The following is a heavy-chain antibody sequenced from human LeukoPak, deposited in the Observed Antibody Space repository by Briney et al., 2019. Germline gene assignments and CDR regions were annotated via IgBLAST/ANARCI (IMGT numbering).Heavy chain of an antibody. CDR3: ARGQPSRSNYCWYFDI. J-gene: IGHJ2*01. CDR2: IYHTRTT. Sequence: SETLSLTRSFSGGSITSGTYYWDWIRHIPGKGLEWIGSIYHTRTTNYNPSLMGRATVSFDTSKNDVSLELRSVTAADTAVYYCARGQPSRSNYCWYFDIWGRGTLLTVSS. V-gene: IGHV4-39*02. CDR1: GGSITSGTYY. D-gene: IGHD3-10*01.